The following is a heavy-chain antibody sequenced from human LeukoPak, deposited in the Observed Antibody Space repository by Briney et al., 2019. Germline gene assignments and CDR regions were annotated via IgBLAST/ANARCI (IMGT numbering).Heavy chain of an antibody. CDR2: INPNSGGT. J-gene: IGHJ4*02. CDR1: GYTFTGYY. CDR3: ARSMTTVTKVDY. Sequence: ASVKVSCKASGYTFTGYYMRWVRQAPGQGLEWMGWINPNSGGTNYAQKFQGRVTMTRDTSISTAYMELSRLRSDDTAVYYCARSMTTVTKVDYWGQGTLVTVSS. V-gene: IGHV1-2*02. D-gene: IGHD4-17*01.